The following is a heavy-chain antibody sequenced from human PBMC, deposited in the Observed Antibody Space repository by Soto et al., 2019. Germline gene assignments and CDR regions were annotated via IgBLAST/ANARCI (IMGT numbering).Heavy chain of an antibody. CDR1: GDSVSSNSAA. D-gene: IGHD6-19*01. J-gene: IGHJ3*02. V-gene: IGHV6-1*01. Sequence: KQSQTLSLTCAISGDSVSSNSAAWNWIRQSPSRGLEWLGRTYYRSKWYNDYAVSVKSRITINPDTSKNQFSLQLNSVNPEDTAVYYCARGGEYSSGWYWGDAFDIWGQGTMVTVSS. CDR2: TYYRSKWYN. CDR3: ARGGEYSSGWYWGDAFDI.